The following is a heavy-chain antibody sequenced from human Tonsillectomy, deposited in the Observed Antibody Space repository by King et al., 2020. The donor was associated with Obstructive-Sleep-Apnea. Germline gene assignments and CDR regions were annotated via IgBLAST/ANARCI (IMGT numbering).Heavy chain of an antibody. CDR1: GGPIGNYY. Sequence: VQLQESGPGLVKPSETLSLTCTVFGGPIGNYYWSWVRQPPWKGLEWIVFVYNSRSNIYNPSLMSRVTISVDTSKNQFSLRLTSVTAADAAVYYCAKDASVTYYNWFDPWGQGIPVTVSS. CDR3: AKDASVTYYNWFDP. CDR2: VYNSRSN. D-gene: IGHD3-10*01. V-gene: IGHV4-59*01. J-gene: IGHJ5*02.